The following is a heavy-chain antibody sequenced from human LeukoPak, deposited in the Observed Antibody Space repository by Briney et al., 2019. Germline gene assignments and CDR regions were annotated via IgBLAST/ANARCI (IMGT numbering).Heavy chain of an antibody. D-gene: IGHD3-22*01. V-gene: IGHV3-23*01. CDR1: RFTFNSYA. J-gene: IGHJ4*02. CDR2: ISGSGGST. Sequence: GGSLRLSCAASRFTFNSYAMSWVRQAPGKGLEWVSAISGSGGSTYYADSVEGRFTISRDNSKNTLYLQMNSLRAEDTAVYYCYIPYYDTSAYKGYWGQGTLVTVSS. CDR3: YIPYYDTSAYKGY.